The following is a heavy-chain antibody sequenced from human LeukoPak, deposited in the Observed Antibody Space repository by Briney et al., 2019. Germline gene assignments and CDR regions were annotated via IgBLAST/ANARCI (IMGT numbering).Heavy chain of an antibody. CDR3: AKDGDGGNFVNWFDP. D-gene: IGHD4-23*01. CDR1: GGSISSSSYY. CDR2: IYYSGST. V-gene: IGHV4-39*02. J-gene: IGHJ5*02. Sequence: SETLSLTCTVSGGSISSSSYYWGWIRQPPGKGLEWIGSIYYSGSTYYNPSLKSRVTISVDTSKNQFSLKLSSVTAADTAVYYCAKDGDGGNFVNWFDPWGQGTLVTVSS.